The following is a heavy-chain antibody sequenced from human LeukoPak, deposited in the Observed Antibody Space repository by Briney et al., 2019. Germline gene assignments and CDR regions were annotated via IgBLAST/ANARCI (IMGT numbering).Heavy chain of an antibody. V-gene: IGHV1-8*01. CDR1: GYTFINHD. D-gene: IGHD6-6*01. CDR3: ARDRLYSSSTHPQGMDI. J-gene: IGHJ6*02. Sequence: ASVKVSCKASGYTFINHDINWMRQATGQGLEWMGWMNSNSGNTGYAQKFQGRVTITADESTSTAYMELSSLRSEDTAVYYCARDRLYSSSTHPQGMDIWGQGTTVTVSS. CDR2: MNSNSGNT.